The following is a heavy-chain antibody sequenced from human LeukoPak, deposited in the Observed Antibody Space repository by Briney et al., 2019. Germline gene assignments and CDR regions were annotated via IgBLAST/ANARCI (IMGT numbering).Heavy chain of an antibody. J-gene: IGHJ4*02. Sequence: GESLKISCNGSKDTFDNYWIGWVSQMPGKGLEWMGIIYPGDSDTRYSPSFQGQVIISADKSISPAYLQWSSLKASDTAMYYCARGDDYGSGSYYKSEGYYFDYWGQGTLVTVSS. CDR1: KDTFDNYW. D-gene: IGHD3-10*01. CDR2: IYPGDSDT. V-gene: IGHV5-51*01. CDR3: ARGDDYGSGSYYKSEGYYFDY.